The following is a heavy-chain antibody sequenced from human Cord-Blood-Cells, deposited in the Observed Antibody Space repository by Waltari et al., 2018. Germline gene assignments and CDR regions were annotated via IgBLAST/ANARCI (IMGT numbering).Heavy chain of an antibody. J-gene: IGHJ3*02. Sequence: QVQLQQWGAGLLTPSETLSPTCAVYGGSFSGYYWRWIRQPPGKGLEWIGEINHSGSTNYNPSLKSRVTISVDTSKNQFSLKLSSVTAADTAVYYCARGRYCSSTSCYTNAFDIWGQGTMVTVSS. CDR2: INHSGST. CDR3: ARGRYCSSTSCYTNAFDI. V-gene: IGHV4-34*01. D-gene: IGHD2-2*01. CDR1: GGSFSGYY.